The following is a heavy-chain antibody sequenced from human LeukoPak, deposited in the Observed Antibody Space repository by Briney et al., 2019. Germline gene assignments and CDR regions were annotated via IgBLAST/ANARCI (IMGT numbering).Heavy chain of an antibody. CDR3: ARVAAAGTRLFVNFYYSMDI. CDR1: GFTFSSRDW. CDR2: IKQDGSEK. V-gene: IGHV3-7*01. D-gene: IGHD6-13*01. J-gene: IGHJ6*03. Sequence: GGSLRLSCVASGFTFSSRDWMTWVRQAPGKGLEWVANIKQDGSEKNYVDSVKGRFTISRDNAKNSVDLQMNSLRVEDTAVYYCARVAAAGTRLFVNFYYSMDIWGKGTTVTISS.